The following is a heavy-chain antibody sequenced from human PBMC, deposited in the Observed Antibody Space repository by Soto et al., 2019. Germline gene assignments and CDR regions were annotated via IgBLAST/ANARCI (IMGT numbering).Heavy chain of an antibody. Sequence: DSVKVSCKASGYTFTGYYMHWVRQAPGQGLEWMGWINPNSGGTNYAQKFQGWVTMTRDTSISTAYMELSRMRSDDTAVYYCARGYSSSWYELYYFDYWGQGTLVTVSS. CDR2: INPNSGGT. J-gene: IGHJ4*02. D-gene: IGHD6-13*01. CDR3: ARGYSSSWYELYYFDY. V-gene: IGHV1-2*04. CDR1: GYTFTGYY.